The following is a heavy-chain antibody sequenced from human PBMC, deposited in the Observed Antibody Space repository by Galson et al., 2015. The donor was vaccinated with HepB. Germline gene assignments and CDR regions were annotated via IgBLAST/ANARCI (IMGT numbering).Heavy chain of an antibody. CDR3: AKEETYDITGSIDY. D-gene: IGHD3-22*01. J-gene: IGHJ4*02. Sequence: SLRLSCAASGFSFDDYAMVWVRQVPGKGLEWVSSISWNSDTKDYADSVKGRFTISRDNAKNSLYLQMNSLRAEDTAFYYCAKEETYDITGSIDYWGQGTLVTVSS. CDR1: GFSFDDYA. V-gene: IGHV3-9*01. CDR2: ISWNSDTK.